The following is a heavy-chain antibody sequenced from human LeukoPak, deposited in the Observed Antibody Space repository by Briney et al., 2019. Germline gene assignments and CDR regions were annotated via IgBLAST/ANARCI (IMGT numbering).Heavy chain of an antibody. CDR2: IVYTGRT. CDR1: GGSIGSYY. V-gene: IGHV4-59*01. J-gene: IGHJ5*02. D-gene: IGHD3-10*01. Sequence: PSETLSLTCTVSGGSIGSYYWSWVRQPPEKGLEWIGNIVYTGRTNYNPSLKSRVTISIDTSKNQFSLRLKSVTAADTAGYYCARDSWWDGSKTFSDWFGPWGQGTLVTVSS. CDR3: ARDSWWDGSKTFSDWFGP.